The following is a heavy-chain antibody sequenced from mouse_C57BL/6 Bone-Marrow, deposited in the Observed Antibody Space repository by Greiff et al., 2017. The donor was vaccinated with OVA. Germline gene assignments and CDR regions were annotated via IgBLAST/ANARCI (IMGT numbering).Heavy chain of an antibody. J-gene: IGHJ1*03. Sequence: VQLQQSGAELARPGASVKLSCKASGYTFTSYGISWVKQRTGQGLEWIGEIYPRSGNTYYNEKFKGKATLTADKSSSTAYMELRSLTSEDSAVYFCARGLGLYWYFEVWGTGTTVTVSS. CDR3: ARGLGLYWYFEV. D-gene: IGHD4-1*01. CDR2: IYPRSGNT. CDR1: GYTFTSYG. V-gene: IGHV1-81*01.